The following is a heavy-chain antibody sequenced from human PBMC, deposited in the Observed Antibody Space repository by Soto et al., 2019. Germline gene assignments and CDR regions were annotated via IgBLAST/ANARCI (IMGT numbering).Heavy chain of an antibody. J-gene: IGHJ6*02. Sequence: EVQMVESGGGLVQPGGSLRLSCAASEFTFSKYWMSWVRQAQGKGLEWVANIKKDGSEKHYVDSVKGRFTITRDNAKNSLYLQMDSLRAEDTAVYYCARGGSGWYYYYGMDVWGQGTTVTVSS. V-gene: IGHV3-7*03. D-gene: IGHD6-19*01. CDR3: ARGGSGWYYYYGMDV. CDR2: IKKDGSEK. CDR1: EFTFSKYW.